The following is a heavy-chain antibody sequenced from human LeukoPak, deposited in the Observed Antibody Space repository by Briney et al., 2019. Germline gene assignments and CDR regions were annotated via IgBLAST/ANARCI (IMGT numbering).Heavy chain of an antibody. J-gene: IGHJ5*02. Sequence: PGGSLRLSCAASGFTVSSNYMSWVRQAPGKGLEWVSVIYSGGSTYYADSVKGRFTISRDNSKNTLYLQMNSLRAEDTAVYYCAREGLWFGGQNWFDPWGQGTLVTVSP. CDR3: AREGLWFGGQNWFDP. CDR1: GFTVSSNY. V-gene: IGHV3-66*01. CDR2: IYSGGST. D-gene: IGHD3-10*01.